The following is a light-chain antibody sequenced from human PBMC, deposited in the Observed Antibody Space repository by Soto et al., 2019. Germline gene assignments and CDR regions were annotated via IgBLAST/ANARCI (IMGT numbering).Light chain of an antibody. CDR1: QNINNF. J-gene: IGKJ4*01. Sequence: DIQMTQSPSSLSASVGDRITITCRASQNINNFVNWYQQKPGKAPEVLIYGVSNLQSGVPSRFSGSGSGTEFTLTINSLQPEDSATYYCQQSHTAPRLVFGGGTKVEIK. CDR3: QQSHTAPRLV. CDR2: GVS. V-gene: IGKV1-39*01.